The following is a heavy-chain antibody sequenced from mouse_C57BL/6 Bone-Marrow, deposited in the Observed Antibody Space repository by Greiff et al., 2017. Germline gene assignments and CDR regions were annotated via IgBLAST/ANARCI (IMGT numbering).Heavy chain of an antibody. CDR2: INPGSGGT. CDR1: GYAFTNYL. CDR3: ARGDYDAMDY. V-gene: IGHV1-54*01. Sequence: QVQLQQSGAELVRPGTSVKVSCKASGYAFTNYLIEWVKQRPGQGLEWIGVINPGSGGTNYNETFKGKATLTADKSSSTAYMQLSSLTSEDSAVYFCARGDYDAMDYWGQGTSVTVSS. D-gene: IGHD1-1*02. J-gene: IGHJ4*01.